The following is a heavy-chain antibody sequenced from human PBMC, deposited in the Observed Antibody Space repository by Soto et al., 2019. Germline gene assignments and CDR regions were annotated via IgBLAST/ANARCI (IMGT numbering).Heavy chain of an antibody. V-gene: IGHV3-48*01. CDR3: ARSTHFDY. Sequence: GGSLRLSCAASGFTFSSYSMNWVRQAPGKGLEWVSYISSSSTIDYADSVKGRFTISRDNAKNSLYLQMNSLRAEDTAVYYCARSTHFDYWGQGTLVTVSS. J-gene: IGHJ4*02. CDR1: GFTFSSYS. D-gene: IGHD2-2*01. CDR2: ISSSSTI.